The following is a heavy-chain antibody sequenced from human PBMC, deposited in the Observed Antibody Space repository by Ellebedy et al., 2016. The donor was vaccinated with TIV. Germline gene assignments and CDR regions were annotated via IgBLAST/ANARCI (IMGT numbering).Heavy chain of an antibody. CDR1: GFSFSNSE. J-gene: IGHJ4*02. V-gene: IGHV3-13*04. CDR2: IGMSGDT. CDR3: ARATSGFDY. Sequence: GESLKISCEASGFSFSNSEMHWVRQTTGKGLEWVSAIGMSGDTYYPDSVKGRFTISRENAKNSLYLQMNSLRAGDTAVYYCARATSGFDYWGQGALATVSS. D-gene: IGHD5-24*01.